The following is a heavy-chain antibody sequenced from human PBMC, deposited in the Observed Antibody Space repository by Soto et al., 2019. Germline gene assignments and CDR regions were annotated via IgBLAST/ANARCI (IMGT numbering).Heavy chain of an antibody. D-gene: IGHD3-3*01. CDR1: GGSISSYY. V-gene: IGHV4-59*01. J-gene: IGHJ5*02. Sequence: QVQLQESGPGLVKPSETLSLTCTVSGGSISSYYWSWIRQPPGKGLEWIGYIYYSGSTNYNPSLKSRVTISVDTSKNQFSLKLSSVTAADTAVYYCARVGHEWWFDPWGQETLVTVSS. CDR3: ARVGHEWWFDP. CDR2: IYYSGST.